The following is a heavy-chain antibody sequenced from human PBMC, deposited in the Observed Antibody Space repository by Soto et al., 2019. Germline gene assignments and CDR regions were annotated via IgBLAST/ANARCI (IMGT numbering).Heavy chain of an antibody. J-gene: IGHJ6*02. CDR3: ARPPRPRNFYHGLDV. Sequence: QVQLVQSGPEVKKPGSSVRVSCKTSGDTFRTYALSWVRQAPGQGLEWMGGIIPMFGSPTYAEKLQDRVTISADESSSTVYMEVRSLRSEDSAVYYCARPPRPRNFYHGLDVWGQGTTVTVSS. CDR2: IIPMFGSP. CDR1: GDTFRTYA. V-gene: IGHV1-69*01.